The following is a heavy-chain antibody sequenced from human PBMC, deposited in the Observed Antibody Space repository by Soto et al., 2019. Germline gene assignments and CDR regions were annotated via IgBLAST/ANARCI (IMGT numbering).Heavy chain of an antibody. V-gene: IGHV3-53*04. CDR2: LHSGGDT. J-gene: IGHJ6*02. D-gene: IGHD3-10*01. CDR1: GIPVSSNY. CDR3: XXDGPYYXXSRMDV. Sequence: EVQLVESGGGLVQPGGSLRLSCVASGIPVSSNYMTWVRQAPGKGLAWVSVLHSGGDTYYANSVKGRFTISRHDSXXXXXXXXXXXXAXXXXXXXXXXDGPYYXXSRMDVWGQGTTVTVS.